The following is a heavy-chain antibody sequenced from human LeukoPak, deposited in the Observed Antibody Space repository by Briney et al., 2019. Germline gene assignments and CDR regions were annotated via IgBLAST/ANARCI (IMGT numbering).Heavy chain of an antibody. V-gene: IGHV3-48*02. CDR3: ARASFQRWLQLGGD. Sequence: PGGSLRLSCAASGFTFSTYSMNWVRQAPGKGLEWVSYISSSSTTIYYADSVKGRFTISRDNAKNSLFLQMNSLRDDDTAVYYCARASFQRWLQLGGDWGQGTLVTVCS. J-gene: IGHJ4*02. CDR2: ISSSSTTI. CDR1: GFTFSTYS. D-gene: IGHD5-24*01.